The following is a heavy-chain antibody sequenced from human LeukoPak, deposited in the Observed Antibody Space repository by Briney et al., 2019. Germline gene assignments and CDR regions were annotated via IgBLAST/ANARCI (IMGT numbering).Heavy chain of an antibody. CDR1: GGSISSSSYC. CDR3: ARIVVALTYYYYMDV. J-gene: IGHJ6*03. D-gene: IGHD3-22*01. CDR2: IYYSGTT. Sequence: SETLSLTCTVSGGSISSSSYCWGWIRQPPGKGLEWLGSIYYSGTTYYNPSLKSRVTISVDTSKNQFSLKLSSVTAADTAVYYGARIVVALTYYYYMDVWGKGATVTVSS. V-gene: IGHV4-39*01.